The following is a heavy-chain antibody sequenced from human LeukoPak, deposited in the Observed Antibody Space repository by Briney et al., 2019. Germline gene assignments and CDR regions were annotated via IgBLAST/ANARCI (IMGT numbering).Heavy chain of an antibody. CDR2: ITGGGTRT. J-gene: IGHJ4*02. V-gene: IGHV3-23*01. CDR3: ASRPRADMGPLDY. D-gene: IGHD1-14*01. Sequence: GGSLRLSCAASGFTFSSCAMTWVRQAPGKGLEWVASITGGGTRTYYTDSVKGRFTISRDNSKNTLYLQMNSLRADETAIYYCASRPRADMGPLDYWGQGTLVTVST. CDR1: GFTFSSCA.